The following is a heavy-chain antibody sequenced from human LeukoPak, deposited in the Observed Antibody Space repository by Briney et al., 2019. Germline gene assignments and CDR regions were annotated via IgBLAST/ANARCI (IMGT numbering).Heavy chain of an antibody. V-gene: IGHV3-33*08. J-gene: IGHJ3*02. Sequence: GSLRLSCEASGSPFKNYWMSWVRQAPGKGLEWVALIWYDGSHKYYADSVKGRFTISRDNSKNTLYLQMNSLRAEDTAVYYCARVKTSGWLDAFDIWGQGTMVTVSS. CDR3: ARVKTSGWLDAFDI. D-gene: IGHD6-19*01. CDR2: IWYDGSHK. CDR1: GSPFKNYW.